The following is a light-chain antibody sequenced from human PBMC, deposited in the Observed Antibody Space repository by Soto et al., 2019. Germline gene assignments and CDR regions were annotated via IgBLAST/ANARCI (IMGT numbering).Light chain of an antibody. J-gene: IGLJ2*01. Sequence: QSALTQPASVSGSPGQSITISCTGTSSNVGAYNSVSWYQQHPGKAPKLMIYEVSNRPSGVSSRFSGSKSGNTASLTIFGLHDEDAADDYCCSHADSDDTHAVFGGGTKLTVL. V-gene: IGLV2-23*02. CDR3: CSHADSDDTHAV. CDR1: SSNVGAYNS. CDR2: EVS.